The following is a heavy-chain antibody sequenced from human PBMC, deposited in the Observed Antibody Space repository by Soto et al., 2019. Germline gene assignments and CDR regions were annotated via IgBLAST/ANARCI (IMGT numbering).Heavy chain of an antibody. Sequence: GGSLRLSCSVSGFTFSKYAMHWVRQAPGKGLEYVSGITSDGDSTWHADSVKDRSTISRDNSKNTLFLQMSSLRVEDTAIYFCVKGNQLLRYYFEFWGPGTLVTVSS. CDR3: VKGNQLLRYYFEF. V-gene: IGHV3-64D*06. CDR2: ITSDGDST. D-gene: IGHD2-15*01. CDR1: GFTFSKYA. J-gene: IGHJ4*01.